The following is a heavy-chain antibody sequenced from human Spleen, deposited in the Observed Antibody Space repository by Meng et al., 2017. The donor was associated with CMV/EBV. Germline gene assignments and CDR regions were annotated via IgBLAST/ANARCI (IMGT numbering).Heavy chain of an antibody. Sequence: GGSLRLSCVASGFSFSSYWMHWVRQGPGKGLVWVSRITADGTITSYADSVKGRFTISRDNAKSTLYLQMNSLRVEDTAIYYCVRDAPVIAPHHDAFDIWGQGTLVTVSS. D-gene: IGHD4-23*01. J-gene: IGHJ3*02. V-gene: IGHV3-74*01. CDR3: VRDAPVIAPHHDAFDI. CDR1: GFSFSSYW. CDR2: ITADGTIT.